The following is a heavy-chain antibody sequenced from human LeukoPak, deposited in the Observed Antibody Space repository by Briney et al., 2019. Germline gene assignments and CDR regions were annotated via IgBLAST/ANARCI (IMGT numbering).Heavy chain of an antibody. CDR1: GFTFSSYA. D-gene: IGHD6-19*01. V-gene: IGHV3-64D*06. Sequence: GGSLRLSCSASGFTFSSYAMHWVRQAPGKGLEYVSAISSNGGGTYYAGSVKGRFTISRDNSKNTLYLQMSSLRGEDTAVYYCVKDPYAVVHYWGQGTLVTVSS. CDR2: ISSNGGGT. J-gene: IGHJ4*02. CDR3: VKDPYAVVHY.